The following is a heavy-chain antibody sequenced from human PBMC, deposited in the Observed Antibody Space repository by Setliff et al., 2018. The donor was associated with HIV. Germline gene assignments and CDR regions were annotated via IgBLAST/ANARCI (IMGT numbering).Heavy chain of an antibody. CDR1: GGSISSGDYY. V-gene: IGHV4-39*01. CDR3: ARHAGYCTSSNCYGKFDY. Sequence: PSETLSLTCTVSGGSISSGDYYWGWIRQPPGKGLEWFGNIYYSGSTYYNTSLKSRVTVSVDTSKNQFSLKLSSVTATDTAVYYCARHAGYCTSSNCYGKFDYWGQGTLVTVSS. D-gene: IGHD2-2*01. J-gene: IGHJ4*02. CDR2: IYYSGST.